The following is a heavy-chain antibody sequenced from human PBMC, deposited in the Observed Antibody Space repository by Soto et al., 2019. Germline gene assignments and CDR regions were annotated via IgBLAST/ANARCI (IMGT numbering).Heavy chain of an antibody. CDR2: ISYDGSNK. Sequence: GGSLRLSCAASGFTFSSYGRHWVRQAPGKGLEWVAVISYDGSNKYYADSVKGRFTISRDNSKNTLYLQMNSLRAEDTAVYYCAKDRVGTFDYWGQGTLVTVSS. CDR1: GFTFSSYG. V-gene: IGHV3-30*18. CDR3: AKDRVGTFDY. J-gene: IGHJ4*02.